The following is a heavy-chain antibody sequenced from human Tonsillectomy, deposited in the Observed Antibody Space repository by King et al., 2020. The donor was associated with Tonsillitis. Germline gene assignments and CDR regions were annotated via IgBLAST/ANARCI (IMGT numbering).Heavy chain of an antibody. CDR2: ISYDGSNK. Sequence: LVESGGGVVQPGRSLRLSCAASGFTFSSYAMHWVRQAPGKGLEWVAVISYDGSNKYYADSVKGRFTISRDNSKNTLYLQMNSLRAEDTAVYYFARGGTCRNLGYCSSTADYWGQGTLVTVSS. D-gene: IGHD2-2*01. V-gene: IGHV3-30-3*01. CDR1: GFTFSSYA. J-gene: IGHJ4*02. CDR3: ARGGTCRNLGYCSSTADY.